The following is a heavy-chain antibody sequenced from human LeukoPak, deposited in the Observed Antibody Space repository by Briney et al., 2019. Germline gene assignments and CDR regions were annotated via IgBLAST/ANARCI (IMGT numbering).Heavy chain of an antibody. CDR1: GFTFSSYW. CDR3: TPSIAVAGSLDY. D-gene: IGHD6-19*01. J-gene: IGHJ4*02. V-gene: IGHV3-74*01. CDR2: INSDGTSA. Sequence: GGSRGLSCVASGFTFSSYWMHWVRQAPGKGLVWVSRINSDGTSATYADSVRGRFTISRDNAKNTRYLQMNSLETEDTAVYYCTPSIAVAGSLDYWGQGTLVTVSS.